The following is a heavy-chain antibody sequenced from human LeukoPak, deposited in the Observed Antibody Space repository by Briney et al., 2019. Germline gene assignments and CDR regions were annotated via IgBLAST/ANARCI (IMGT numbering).Heavy chain of an antibody. CDR1: GYTFTIYG. J-gene: IGHJ4*02. V-gene: IGHV1-18*01. CDR2: ISAYNGNT. Sequence: ASVKVSCKASGYTFTIYGISWVRQAPGQGLEWMGWISAYNGNTNYAQELQGRVTMTTDTSTSTAYMELRSLRSDDTAVYYCARDDVAVAKFDYWGQGTLVTVSS. D-gene: IGHD6-19*01. CDR3: ARDDVAVAKFDY.